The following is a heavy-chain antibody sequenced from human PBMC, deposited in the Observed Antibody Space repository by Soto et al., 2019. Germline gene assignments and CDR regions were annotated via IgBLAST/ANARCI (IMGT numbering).Heavy chain of an antibody. CDR2: IYSSGST. Sequence: SETLSLTCTVSGGSISSSFYYWGWIRQPPGKGLEWIGSIYSSGSTYYNPSLKSRVTISVDTSKNQFSLRLSSVTAADTAVYYCACERPNASGFYFDPWGQGTLVTVSS. J-gene: IGHJ4*02. D-gene: IGHD3-22*01. CDR1: GGSISSSFYY. CDR3: ACERPNASGFYFDP. V-gene: IGHV4-39*01.